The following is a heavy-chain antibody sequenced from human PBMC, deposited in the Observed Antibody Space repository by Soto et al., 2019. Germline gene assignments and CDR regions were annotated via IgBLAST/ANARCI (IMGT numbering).Heavy chain of an antibody. CDR1: GFTFSSYG. V-gene: IGHV3-30*18. CDR3: ANVEGGAYPDFDL. CDR2: ISYDGSKK. Sequence: QVQLVESGGGVVQPGRSLRLSCEASGFTFSSYGMHWVRQAPGKGLEWVAVISYDGSKKYYADSVKGRFTISRDNSKNTLYLQMNSLRAEGRAVYYCANVEGGAYPDFDLWGQGTLVTVSS. J-gene: IGHJ4*02. D-gene: IGHD1-26*01.